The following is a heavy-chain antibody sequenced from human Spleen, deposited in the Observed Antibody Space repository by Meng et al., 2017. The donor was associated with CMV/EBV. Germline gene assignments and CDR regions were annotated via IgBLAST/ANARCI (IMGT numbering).Heavy chain of an antibody. CDR3: ARNGADEDYWFDP. V-gene: IGHV5-51*01. CDR1: GYTFSDYW. CDR2: IYPGDSDV. Sequence: KVSCKGFGYTFSDYWIGWVRQMPGKGLEWMGIIYPGDSDVRYSPSFQGQVYISADESISTAYLQWYSLKASDTAIYYCARNGADEDYWFDPWGQGTLVTVSS. D-gene: IGHD4-17*01. J-gene: IGHJ5*02.